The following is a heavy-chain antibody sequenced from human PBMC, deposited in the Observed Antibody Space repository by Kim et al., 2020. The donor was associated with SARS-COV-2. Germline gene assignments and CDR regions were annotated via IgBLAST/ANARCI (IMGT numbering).Heavy chain of an antibody. CDR1: GFTFSSYA. V-gene: IGHV3-23*01. Sequence: GGSLRLSCAASGFTFSSYAMSWVRQAPGKGLEWVSAISGSGGSTYYADSVKGRFTISRDNSKNTLYLQMNSLRAEDTAVYYCAFYDYVWGSYPDWGQGTLVTVSS. D-gene: IGHD3-16*02. CDR3: AFYDYVWGSYPD. CDR2: ISGSGGST. J-gene: IGHJ4*02.